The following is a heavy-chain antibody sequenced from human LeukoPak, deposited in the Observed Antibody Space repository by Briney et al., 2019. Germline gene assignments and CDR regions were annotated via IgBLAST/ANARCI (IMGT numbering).Heavy chain of an antibody. CDR1: GITSCANY. D-gene: IGHD4-17*01. CDR2: IYSGGAT. J-gene: IGHJ4*02. CDR3: APLGVTTWLDY. V-gene: IGHV3-53*01. Sequence: GGSRRLSCAVSGITSCANYMSGGRWTGGRGLDWVSVIYSGGATYYADSVKGRFTISRDNSKNTLYLQMNSLRAEDTAVYYCAPLGVTTWLDYWGQGTLVTVSS.